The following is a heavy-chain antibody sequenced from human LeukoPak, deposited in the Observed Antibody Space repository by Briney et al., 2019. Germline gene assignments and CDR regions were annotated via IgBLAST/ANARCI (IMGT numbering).Heavy chain of an antibody. CDR1: GFTFSSYA. CDR3: AKGGGYDILTGSALGYFDL. V-gene: IGHV3-23*01. J-gene: IGHJ2*01. Sequence: GGSLRLSCAASGFTFSSYAMSWVRQAPGKGLEWVSAISGSGGSTYYADSVKGRFTISRDNSKTTLYLQMNSLRAEDTAVYYCAKGGGYDILTGSALGYFDLWGRGTLVTVSS. D-gene: IGHD3-9*01. CDR2: ISGSGGST.